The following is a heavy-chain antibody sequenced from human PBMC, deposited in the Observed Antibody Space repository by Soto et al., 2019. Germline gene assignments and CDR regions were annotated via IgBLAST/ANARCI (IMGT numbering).Heavy chain of an antibody. CDR2: INHSGST. CDR3: ARGRLHLGELSYNYLDF. Sequence: SETLSLTCAVYGGSFSGYFWSWIRQSPGKGLEWIGEINHSGSTNYIPSLKSRVTISVDTSKNQFSLKLSSVTAADTAVYYCARGRLHLGELSYNYLDFCGQGTLVTVSS. CDR1: GGSFSGYF. D-gene: IGHD3-16*02. J-gene: IGHJ4*02. V-gene: IGHV4-34*01.